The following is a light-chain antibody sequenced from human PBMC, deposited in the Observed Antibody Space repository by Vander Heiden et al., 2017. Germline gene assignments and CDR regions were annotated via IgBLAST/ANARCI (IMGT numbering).Light chain of an antibody. CDR2: DAS. V-gene: IGKV1-33*01. CDR1: PDIINY. CDR3: QQYDYLPPT. Sequence: DIQLTQSPSSLSASVGDKITITCQASPDIINYLNWYQQKPGKAPKLLIYDASNLETGVPSRFSGSGSGTHFTFTISSLQPEDFATYYCQQYDYLPPTFGQGTRLEIK. J-gene: IGKJ5*01.